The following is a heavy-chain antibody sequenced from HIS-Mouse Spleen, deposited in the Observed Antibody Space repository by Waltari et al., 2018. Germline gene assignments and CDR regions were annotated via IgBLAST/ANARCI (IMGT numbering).Heavy chain of an antibody. D-gene: IGHD3-3*01. CDR3: ARVYYDFWSGYYY. J-gene: IGHJ4*02. Sequence: QLQLVQPGAEVKNPGASLEVPGKASGNTFTSLAHRWVPTATGQGLEWMGWMNPNSGNTGYAQKFQGRVTMTRNTSISTAYMELSSLRSEDTAVYYCARVYYDFWSGYYYWGQGTLVTVSS. V-gene: IGHV1-8*01. CDR2: MNPNSGNT. CDR1: GNTFTSLA.